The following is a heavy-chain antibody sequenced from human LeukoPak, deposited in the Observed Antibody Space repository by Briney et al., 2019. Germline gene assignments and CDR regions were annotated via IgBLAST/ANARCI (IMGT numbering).Heavy chain of an antibody. D-gene: IGHD2-2*01. CDR3: AKDIVVVPAAIDY. CDR2: IRYDGSNK. V-gene: IGHV3-30*02. J-gene: IGHJ4*02. CDR1: GFTFSNYG. Sequence: GGSLRLSCAASGFTFSNYGMHWVRQAPGKGLEWVAFIRYDGSNKYYADSVKGRFTISRDNSKNTLYLQMNSLRAEDTAVYYCAKDIVVVPAAIDYWGQGTLVTVSS.